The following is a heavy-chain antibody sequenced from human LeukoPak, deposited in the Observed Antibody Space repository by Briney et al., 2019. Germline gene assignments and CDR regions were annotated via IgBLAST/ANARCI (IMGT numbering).Heavy chain of an antibody. CDR2: IKPDGSEK. CDR1: GFTFSNYW. V-gene: IGHV3-7*01. J-gene: IGHJ6*03. CDR3: ARVGSESGYYYEDV. Sequence: GGSLRLSCAASGFTFSNYWMTWVRQAPGKGLEWVANIKPDGSEKYYVDSVKGRFTISRDNAKNSLYLQMNSLRAEDTAVYYCARVGSESGYYYEDVWGKGTTVTISS. D-gene: IGHD2-15*01.